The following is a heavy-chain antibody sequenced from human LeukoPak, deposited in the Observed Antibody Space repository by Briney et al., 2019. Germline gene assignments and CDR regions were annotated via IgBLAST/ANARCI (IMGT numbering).Heavy chain of an antibody. J-gene: IGHJ6*03. CDR2: IIPIFGTA. Sequence: GSSVKVSCKASGGTFSSYAISWVRQAPGQGLEWMGGIIPIFGTANYAQKFQGRVTITTDESTSTAYMELSSLRSEGTAVYYCARGKVTGYSYGYDYYYMDVWGKGTTVTVSS. D-gene: IGHD5-18*01. V-gene: IGHV1-69*05. CDR3: ARGKVTGYSYGYDYYYMDV. CDR1: GGTFSSYA.